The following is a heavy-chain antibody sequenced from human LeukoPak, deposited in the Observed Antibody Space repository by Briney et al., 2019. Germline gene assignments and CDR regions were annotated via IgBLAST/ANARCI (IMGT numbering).Heavy chain of an antibody. CDR1: GFTFSSYA. CDR3: AKRDSSGYYYFDY. D-gene: IGHD3-22*01. Sequence: GGSLRLSCAASGFTFSSYAMGWVRQAPGEGLEWVSAIGVSGGSTYYADSVKGRFTISRDNSKNTLYLQMNSLRAEDTAVYYCAKRDSSGYYYFDYWGQGTLVTVSS. V-gene: IGHV3-23*01. CDR2: IGVSGGST. J-gene: IGHJ4*02.